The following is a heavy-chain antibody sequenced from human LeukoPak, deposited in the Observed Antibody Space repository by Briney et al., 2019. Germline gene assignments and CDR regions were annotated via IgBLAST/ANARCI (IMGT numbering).Heavy chain of an antibody. CDR3: ASHHYYGSGSLRGWFDP. Sequence: SETLSLTCAVSGGSITSNSHYWGWIRQPPGKGLEWIGTIYHSGTTNYNPSLESRVSISMDTSKNQLSLKLRSVTAADTAMYYCASHHYYGSGSLRGWFDPWGPGTLVTVSS. V-gene: IGHV4-39*07. D-gene: IGHD3-10*01. CDR1: GGSITSNSHY. J-gene: IGHJ5*02. CDR2: IYHSGTT.